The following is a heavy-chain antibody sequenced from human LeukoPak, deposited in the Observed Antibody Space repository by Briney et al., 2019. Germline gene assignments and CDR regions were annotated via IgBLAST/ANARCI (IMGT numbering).Heavy chain of an antibody. CDR1: GYTFTGYY. Sequence: ASVKVSCKASGYTFTGYYMHWVRQAPGQGLEWMGWINPNSGGTNYAQKFRGRVTMTRDTSISTAYMELSRLRSDDTAVYYCARVHTRITIFGVVRQPFDYWGQGTLVTVSS. V-gene: IGHV1-2*02. D-gene: IGHD3-3*01. CDR2: INPNSGGT. J-gene: IGHJ4*02. CDR3: ARVHTRITIFGVVRQPFDY.